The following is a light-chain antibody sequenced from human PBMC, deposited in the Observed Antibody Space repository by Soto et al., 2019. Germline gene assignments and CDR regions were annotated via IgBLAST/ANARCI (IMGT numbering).Light chain of an antibody. J-gene: IGKJ1*01. CDR3: LQDYSYPWT. V-gene: IGKV1-6*01. CDR2: AAS. Sequence: AIQMTQSPSSLSASVGDRVTITCRASQGTRSDLGWYQQKPGKAPKLLIYAASSLQSGVPSRFSGSGSGTDFTLTISSLQPEDVATYYCLQDYSYPWTFGQGTKVEIK. CDR1: QGTRSD.